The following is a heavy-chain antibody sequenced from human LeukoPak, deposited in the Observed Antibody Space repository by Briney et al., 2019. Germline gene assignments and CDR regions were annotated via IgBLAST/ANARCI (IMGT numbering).Heavy chain of an antibody. CDR1: GVSISSSNSY. Sequence: SETLSLTCTVSGVSISSSNSYWGWIRQPPGKGLEWIGSIYYSGNTYYNASLKSQVSISIDTSKNQFSLKLTSVTAADTAVYYCARDKDYYFDYWGQGTLVTVSS. CDR2: IYYSGNT. D-gene: IGHD2-15*01. V-gene: IGHV4-39*02. CDR3: ARDKDYYFDY. J-gene: IGHJ4*02.